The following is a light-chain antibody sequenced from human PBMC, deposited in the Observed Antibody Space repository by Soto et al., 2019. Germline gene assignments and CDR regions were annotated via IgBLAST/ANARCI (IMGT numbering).Light chain of an antibody. CDR3: QQYVSPPIT. J-gene: IGKJ5*01. V-gene: IGKV3-20*01. CDR1: QSVTSTY. CDR2: GAS. Sequence: EIVLTQSPGTLSLSPGERATLSCRAGQSVTSTYLGWYQQKPGQAPSLLIYGASSRATGIPDRFSGSGSGTDFTLTISRLEPEDFAVYYCQQYVSPPITFGQGTRLEIK.